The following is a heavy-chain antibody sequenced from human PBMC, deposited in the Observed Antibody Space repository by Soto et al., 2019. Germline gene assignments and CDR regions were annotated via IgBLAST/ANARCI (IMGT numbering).Heavy chain of an antibody. CDR3: TKEYIVGTTWGYFES. Sequence: QVQLVQSGGGLVQPGRSLRLSCVASGFIFSTYGMHWVRQVPGKGLEWVAHISYDGSNEYYAESVKGRFTVSRDNAKNTLNLQMNGLKTEDTALYYCTKEYIVGTTWGYFESWGQGALVIVSS. J-gene: IGHJ4*02. CDR1: GFIFSTYG. V-gene: IGHV3-30*18. CDR2: ISYDGSNE. D-gene: IGHD1-1*01.